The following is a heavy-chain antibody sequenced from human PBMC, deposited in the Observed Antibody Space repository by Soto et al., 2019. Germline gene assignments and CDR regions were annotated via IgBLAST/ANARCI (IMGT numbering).Heavy chain of an antibody. Sequence: QVQLVESGGGVVQPGRSLRLSCAASGFTFSSYAMHWVRQAPGKGLEWVAVISYDGSNKYYADSVKGRFTISRDNSKNTLYLQMNSLRAEDTAVYYCASLATTVTTKLHDYWGQGTLVTVSS. J-gene: IGHJ4*02. V-gene: IGHV3-30-3*01. CDR3: ASLATTVTTKLHDY. D-gene: IGHD4-17*01. CDR1: GFTFSSYA. CDR2: ISYDGSNK.